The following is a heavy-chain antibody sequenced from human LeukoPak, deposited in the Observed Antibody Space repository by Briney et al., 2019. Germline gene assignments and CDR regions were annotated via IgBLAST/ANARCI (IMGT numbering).Heavy chain of an antibody. CDR1: GFTFASYA. CDR3: AIGLINDWSALEY. J-gene: IGHJ4*02. V-gene: IGHV3-23*01. CDR2: INGGASTT. Sequence: GGSLRLSCAASGFTFASYAMTWVRQAPGKGLDYVSTINGGASTTYYADSVKGRFTISRDNSKNTLYLQMDSLRAEDTAVYYCAIGLINDWSALEYWGQGTLVTVSS. D-gene: IGHD3-9*01.